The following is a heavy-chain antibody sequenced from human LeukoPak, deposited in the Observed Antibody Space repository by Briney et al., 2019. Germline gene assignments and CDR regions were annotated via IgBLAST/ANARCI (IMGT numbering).Heavy chain of an antibody. D-gene: IGHD1-1*01. CDR1: GCTFSDFA. CDR3: AKTTPGYDY. J-gene: IGHJ4*02. CDR2: ISESGDTT. V-gene: IGHV3-23*01. Sequence: GGSLRLSCAASGCTFSDFAMSWVRQAPGKGLEWVSAISESGDTTFYADSVKGRFTISRDNSKNTLYLQMNGLRAEDTAVYYCAKTTPGYDYWGQGTLVTVSS.